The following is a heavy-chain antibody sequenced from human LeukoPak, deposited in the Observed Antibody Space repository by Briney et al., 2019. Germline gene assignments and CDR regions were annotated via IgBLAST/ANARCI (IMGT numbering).Heavy chain of an antibody. D-gene: IGHD5-18*01. CDR1: GDSISSYY. CDR2: IYHSGST. V-gene: IGHV4-59*12. Sequence: TPSETLSLTCTVPGDSISSYYWSWIRQPPGKGLEWLGYIYHSGSTNYNPSLKSRVTISVDTSRNQFSLKLSSVTAADTAVFYCARIVSGGYSLFYFDYWGQGTLVTVSS. J-gene: IGHJ4*02. CDR3: ARIVSGGYSLFYFDY.